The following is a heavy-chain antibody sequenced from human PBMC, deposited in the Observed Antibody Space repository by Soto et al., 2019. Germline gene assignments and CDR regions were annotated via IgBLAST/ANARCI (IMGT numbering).Heavy chain of an antibody. CDR2: TYYRSKWYN. D-gene: IGHD3-9*01. J-gene: IGHJ4*02. CDR1: GDSVSSNSAA. CDR3: ARGSAYYDILTGYYKGPYFDY. V-gene: IGHV6-1*01. Sequence: SQTLSLTCVISGDSVSSNSAAWNWIRQSPSRGLEWLGRTYYRSKWYNDYAVSVKSRITINPDTSKNQFSLQLNSVTPEDTAVYYCARGSAYYDILTGYYKGPYFDYWGQGPLVTVSS.